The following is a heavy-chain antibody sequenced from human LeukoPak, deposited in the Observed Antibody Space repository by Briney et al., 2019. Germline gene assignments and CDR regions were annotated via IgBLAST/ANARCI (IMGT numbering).Heavy chain of an antibody. V-gene: IGHV4-59*01. J-gene: IGHJ6*03. CDR1: GGSISGYY. CDR2: IYYSGST. Sequence: SETLSLTCAVSGGSISGYYWSWIRQSPDKGPEWIGYIYYSGSTNYNPSLQSRVTISVDTSKNQFSLKLSSVTAADTAVYYCARVAIPYDISPYYDGYMDVWGKGTTVTVSS. D-gene: IGHD3-22*01. CDR3: ARVAIPYDISPYYDGYMDV.